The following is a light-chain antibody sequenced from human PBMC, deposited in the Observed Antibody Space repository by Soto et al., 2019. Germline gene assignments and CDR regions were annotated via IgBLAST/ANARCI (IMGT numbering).Light chain of an antibody. CDR2: AAS. CDR1: QSISSY. V-gene: IGKV1-39*01. CDR3: QQSYSTPHS. Sequence: DIQMTQSPSSLSASVGDRVTITCRTSQSISSYLTWYQQKPGKAPNLLIFAASSLRSGVPSRLSGSGSGTDFTLTISSLQPEDFATYYCQQSYSTPHSFGQGTKLEIK. J-gene: IGKJ2*01.